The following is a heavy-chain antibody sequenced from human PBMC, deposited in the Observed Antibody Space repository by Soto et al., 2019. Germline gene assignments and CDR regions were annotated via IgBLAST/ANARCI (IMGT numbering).Heavy chain of an antibody. CDR3: ASFVPGYDSSGPLGVFDI. J-gene: IGHJ3*02. CDR1: GYTFTSYG. CDR2: ISAYNGNT. D-gene: IGHD3-22*01. Sequence: ASVKVSCKASGYTFTSYGISWVRQAPGQGLEWMGWISAYNGNTNYAQKLQGRVTMTTETSTSTAYMEMRSLRPDDTAVYYCASFVPGYDSSGPLGVFDIWGQGTMVPVSS. V-gene: IGHV1-18*01.